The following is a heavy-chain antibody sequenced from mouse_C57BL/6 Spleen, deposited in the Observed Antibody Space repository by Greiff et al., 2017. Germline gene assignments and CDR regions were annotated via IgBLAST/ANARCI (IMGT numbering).Heavy chain of an antibody. CDR3: VRGTAQAAWFAY. Sequence: EVKVVESGGGLVQPKGSLKLSCAASGFSFNTYAMNWVRQAPGKGLEWVARIRSKSNNYATYYADSVKDRFTISRDDSESMLYLQMNNLKTEDTAMYYCVRGTAQAAWFAYWGQGTLVTVSA. CDR2: IRSKSNNYAT. CDR1: GFSFNTYA. J-gene: IGHJ3*01. D-gene: IGHD3-2*02. V-gene: IGHV10-1*01.